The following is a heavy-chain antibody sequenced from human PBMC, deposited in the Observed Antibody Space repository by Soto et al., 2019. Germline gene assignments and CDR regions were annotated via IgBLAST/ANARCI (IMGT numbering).Heavy chain of an antibody. CDR3: AVTMVRGVITPDY. CDR2: IIPILGIA. V-gene: IGHV1-69*02. Sequence: SVKVSCKASGGTFSSYTIIWVRQAPGQGLEWMGRIIPILGIANYAQKFQGRVTITADKSTSTAYMELSSLRSEDTAVYYCAVTMVRGVITPDYWGQGTLVTVSS. J-gene: IGHJ4*02. CDR1: GGTFSSYT. D-gene: IGHD3-10*01.